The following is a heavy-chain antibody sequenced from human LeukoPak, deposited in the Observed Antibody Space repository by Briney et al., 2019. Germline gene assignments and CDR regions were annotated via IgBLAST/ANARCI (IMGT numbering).Heavy chain of an antibody. CDR2: IKQDGSEK. CDR1: GFTFSSYW. V-gene: IGHV3-7*01. CDR3: ARHHDSSGGNWFDP. D-gene: IGHD3-22*01. Sequence: QPGGSLRLSCAASGFTFSSYWMSWVRQAPGKGLEWVANIKQDGSEKYYVDSVKGRFTISRDNAKNSLYLQMNSLRAEDTAVYYCARHHDSSGGNWFDPWGQGTLVTVSS. J-gene: IGHJ5*02.